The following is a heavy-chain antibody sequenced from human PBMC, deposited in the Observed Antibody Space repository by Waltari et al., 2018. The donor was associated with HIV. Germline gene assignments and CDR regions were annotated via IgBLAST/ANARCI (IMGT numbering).Heavy chain of an antibody. V-gene: IGHV3-72*01. Sequence: EVQLVESGGGLVQPGGSLRLSCATSGFTFSDHYLDWVRQAPGKGREWIARSRNKANNFSTEYAASVKGRFSLSRDDSKNSLYLQMNSLKAEDTAVYFCTRSVTSVGNFDYWGQGTLVTVSS. CDR3: TRSVTSVGNFDY. CDR2: SRNKANNFST. D-gene: IGHD4-17*01. J-gene: IGHJ4*02. CDR1: GFTFSDHY.